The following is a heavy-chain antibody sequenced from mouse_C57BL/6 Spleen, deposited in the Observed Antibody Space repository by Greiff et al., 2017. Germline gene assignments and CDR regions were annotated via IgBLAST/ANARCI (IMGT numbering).Heavy chain of an antibody. CDR2: INPNYGTT. V-gene: IGHV1-39*01. J-gene: IGHJ2*01. Sequence: LVEPGASVKISCKASGYSFTDYNMNWGKQSNGKSLEWIGVINPNYGTTSFNQKFKGKATLTVDQSSSTAYMQLNSLTSEDSAVYYCARGFYYYGRSFDYWGQGTTLTVSS. D-gene: IGHD1-1*01. CDR1: GYSFTDYN. CDR3: ARGFYYYGRSFDY.